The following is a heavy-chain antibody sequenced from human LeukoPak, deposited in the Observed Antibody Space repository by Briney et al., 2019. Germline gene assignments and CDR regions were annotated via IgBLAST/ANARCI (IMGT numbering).Heavy chain of an antibody. CDR1: GYTFTSYG. D-gene: IGHD6-13*01. V-gene: IGHV1-18*01. CDR2: ISAYNGNT. J-gene: IGHJ4*02. CDR3: ARDLSSSWYPGPDY. Sequence: GASVKVSCKASGYTFTSYGISWVRQAPGQGLEWMGWISAYNGNTNYAQKLQGRVTMTTDTSTSTAYMELRSLRSDDTAVYYCARDLSSSWYPGPDYWGQGTLVTVSS.